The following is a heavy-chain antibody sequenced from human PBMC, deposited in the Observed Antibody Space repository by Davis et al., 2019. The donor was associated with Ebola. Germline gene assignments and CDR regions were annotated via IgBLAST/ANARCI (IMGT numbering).Heavy chain of an antibody. V-gene: IGHV1-3*01. CDR1: GYTFTDYA. CDR3: ARIILGRDFYGMDV. Sequence: ASVKVSCKTSGYTFTDYAMHWVRQAPGQRLEWMGWINAGNGNTKYSEKFQGRVTITSETSASTAYMELSSLRSEDTAVFYCARIILGRDFYGMDVWGQGTTVTVSS. CDR2: INAGNGNT. D-gene: IGHD3-10*01. J-gene: IGHJ6*02.